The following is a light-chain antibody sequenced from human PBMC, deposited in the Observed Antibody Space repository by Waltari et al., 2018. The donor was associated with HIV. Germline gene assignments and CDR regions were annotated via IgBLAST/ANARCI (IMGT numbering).Light chain of an antibody. J-gene: IGKJ1*01. V-gene: IGKV1-5*03. CDR2: KSS. CDR3: QQYNSDSRT. CDR1: QGIGPY. Sequence: DIHMTQSPSTLAASVGDRVTITCRASQGIGPYLAWYQQKPGKAPKLLIYKSSNLESGVPSRFSGSGSYTEFSLTISSLQPDDFATYYCQQYNSDSRTFGRGTKVEIK.